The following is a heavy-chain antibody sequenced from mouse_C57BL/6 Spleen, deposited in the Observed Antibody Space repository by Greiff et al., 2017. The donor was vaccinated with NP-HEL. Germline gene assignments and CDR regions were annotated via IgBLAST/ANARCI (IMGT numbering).Heavy chain of an antibody. CDR2: IYPGSGST. J-gene: IGHJ3*01. V-gene: IGHV1-55*01. Sequence: QVQLQQPGAELVRPGTSVKLSCKASGYTFTSYWMHWVKQRPGQGLEWIGDIYPGSGSTNYNEKFKSKATLTVDTSSSTAYMQLSSLTSEDSAVYYCARALGQGAWFAYWGQGTLVTVSA. CDR3: ARALGQGAWFAY. CDR1: GYTFTSYW. D-gene: IGHD4-1*01.